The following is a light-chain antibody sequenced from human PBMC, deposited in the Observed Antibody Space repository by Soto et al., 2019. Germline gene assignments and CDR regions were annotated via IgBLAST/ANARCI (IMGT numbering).Light chain of an antibody. V-gene: IGKV3-20*01. CDR2: GAS. J-gene: IGKJ5*01. CDR3: QQYGSKPIT. CDR1: QSVSSNY. Sequence: EIVLTQSPGTLSLSPGERATLSCRASQSVSSNYLAWYQQKPGQALRLLIYGASSRATGIPDRFSGSGSGTDFTLTISRLAPEDFALYYCQQYGSKPITFGQGTRRQIQ.